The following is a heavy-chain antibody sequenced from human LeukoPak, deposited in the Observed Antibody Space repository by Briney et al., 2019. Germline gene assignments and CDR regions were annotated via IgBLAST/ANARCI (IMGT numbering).Heavy chain of an antibody. J-gene: IGHJ6*02. V-gene: IGHV3-23*01. Sequence: PGGSLRLSCAASGFTFSSYAMTWVRQAPGKGLEWVSGINYSGGSTYSADSVKGRFTITRDNSKNTLYLQMDSLRAEDTAIYYCAKVVAGIMTRYYYYGMDVWGQGTTVTVSS. CDR2: INYSGGST. CDR3: AKVVAGIMTRYYYYGMDV. D-gene: IGHD6-19*01. CDR1: GFTFSSYA.